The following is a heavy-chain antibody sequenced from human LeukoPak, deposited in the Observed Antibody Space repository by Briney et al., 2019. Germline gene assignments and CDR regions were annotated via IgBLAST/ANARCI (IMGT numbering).Heavy chain of an antibody. J-gene: IGHJ5*02. Sequence: GGSLRLSCAASGFTFSSYAMHWVRQAPGKGLEGVAVISYDGSNKYYADSVKGRFTISRDNSKSTLYLQMNSLRAEDTAVYYCAREAGNCSSTSCFINWFDPWGREPWSPSPQ. CDR1: GFTFSSYA. D-gene: IGHD2-2*01. CDR3: AREAGNCSSTSCFINWFDP. CDR2: ISYDGSNK. V-gene: IGHV3-30*01.